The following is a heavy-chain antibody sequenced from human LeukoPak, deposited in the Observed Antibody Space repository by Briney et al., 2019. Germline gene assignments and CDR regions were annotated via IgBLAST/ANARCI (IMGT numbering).Heavy chain of an antibody. CDR1: GFTFTSYW. J-gene: IGHJ2*01. D-gene: IGHD1-26*01. CDR2: IKQDGSEK. CDR3: AREGGSLGEYFDL. Sequence: GGSLRLSCAASGFTFTSYWMSWVRQAPGKGLEWVANIKQDGSEKYYVDSVKGRFTISRDNAKNSLYLQMNSLRAEDTAVYYCAREGGSLGEYFDLWGRGTLVTVSS. V-gene: IGHV3-7*01.